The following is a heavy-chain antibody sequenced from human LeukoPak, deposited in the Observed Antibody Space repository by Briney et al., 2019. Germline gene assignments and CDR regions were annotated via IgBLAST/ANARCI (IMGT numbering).Heavy chain of an antibody. Sequence: SETLSLTCTVSGGSINTPNYYWGWIRQTPGKGLEWIGNIFYSGGTYYSPSLTSRVTISLDTSRNQFSLKLSSVTAADTAVYYCARGPYSSGWWGPRNKPVPNWFDPWGQGTLVTVSS. D-gene: IGHD6-19*01. J-gene: IGHJ5*02. CDR3: ARGPYSSGWWGPRNKPVPNWFDP. CDR1: GGSINTPNYY. V-gene: IGHV4-39*07. CDR2: IFYSGGT.